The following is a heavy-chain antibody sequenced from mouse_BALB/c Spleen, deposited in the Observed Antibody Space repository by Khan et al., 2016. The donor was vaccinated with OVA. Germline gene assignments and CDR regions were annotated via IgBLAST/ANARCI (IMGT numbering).Heavy chain of an antibody. CDR3: ARSPYGNFAY. J-gene: IGHJ3*01. V-gene: IGHV5-9-3*01. Sequence: EVELVESGGGLVKPGGSLKLSCAASGFTFSTYAMSWVRQTPEKRLEWVATISSDGDYTYYPDNVTGRFTISRDNAKNTLYLQMSWLRSEDTAMYCCARSPYGNFAYWGQGTLVTVAA. CDR2: ISSDGDYT. CDR1: GFTFSTYA. D-gene: IGHD2-1*01.